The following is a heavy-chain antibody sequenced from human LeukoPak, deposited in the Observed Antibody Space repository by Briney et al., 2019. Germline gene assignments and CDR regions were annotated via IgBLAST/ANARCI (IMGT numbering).Heavy chain of an antibody. D-gene: IGHD4-17*01. J-gene: IGHJ2*01. CDR1: GFTFSSYA. CDR2: ISGSGGST. CDR3: ARDLGDYARSWYFDL. V-gene: IGHV3-23*01. Sequence: PGGSLRLSCAASGFTFSSYAMSWVRQAPGKGLEWVSAISGSGGSTYYADSVKGRFTISRDNSKNTLYLQMNSLRAEDTAVYYCARDLGDYARSWYFDLWGRGTLVTVSS.